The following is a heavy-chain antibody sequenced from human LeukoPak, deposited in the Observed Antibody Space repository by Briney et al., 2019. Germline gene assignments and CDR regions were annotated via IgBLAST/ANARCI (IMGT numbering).Heavy chain of an antibody. CDR1: GFTFSSYG. CDR2: ISYDGSNK. CDR3: AKRIVGPYFYYFDY. V-gene: IGHV3-30*18. J-gene: IGHJ4*02. Sequence: GGSLRLSCAASGFTFSSYGMHWVRQAPGKGLEWVAVISYDGSNKYHADSVKGRFTISRDNSKNTLYLQMNSLRAEDTAVYYCAKRIVGPYFYYFDYWGQGTLVTVSS. D-gene: IGHD1-26*01.